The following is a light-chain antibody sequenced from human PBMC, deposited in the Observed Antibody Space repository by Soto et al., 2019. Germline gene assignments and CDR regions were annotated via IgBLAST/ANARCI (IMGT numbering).Light chain of an antibody. CDR2: HVT. Sequence: QSALTQPASVSGSPGQSITISCTGTSSDIGHYDYVSWYQQHPGKAPKLMIYHVTYRPSGVSNRYSGSKSGNSSSLTISGLQADDEADYYCCSLTTSHTYVFGSGTKVTVL. CDR1: SSDIGHYDY. J-gene: IGLJ1*01. V-gene: IGLV2-14*03. CDR3: CSLTTSHTYV.